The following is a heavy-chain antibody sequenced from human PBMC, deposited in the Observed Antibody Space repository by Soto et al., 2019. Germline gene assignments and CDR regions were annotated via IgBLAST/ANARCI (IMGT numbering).Heavy chain of an antibody. CDR1: GYTFTSYG. V-gene: IGHV1-18*01. J-gene: IGHJ2*01. Sequence: QVQLVQSGAEVKKPGASVKVSCKASGYTFTSYGICWVRQAPGQGLEWMGWISGYNGNTNYAQNLQGRVTMTTDTATSTVYMELRSLSSDDAAVYYCARRCSSTRGLELWGRGTLVIVSS. D-gene: IGHD2-2*01. CDR2: ISGYNGNT. CDR3: ARRCSSTRGLEL.